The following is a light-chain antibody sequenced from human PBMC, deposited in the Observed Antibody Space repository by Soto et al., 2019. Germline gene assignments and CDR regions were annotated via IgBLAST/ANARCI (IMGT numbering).Light chain of an antibody. CDR3: QQRSNGPPEGT. CDR2: DAS. CDR1: QSVSSY. V-gene: IGKV3-11*01. Sequence: EIVLTQSPATLSLSPGERATLSCRASQSVSSYLAWYQQKPGQAPRLLIYDASNRATGIPARFSGSGSGTDFTLTTSSLEPEDFAVYYCQQRSNGPPEGTFGQGTKVEIK. J-gene: IGKJ1*01.